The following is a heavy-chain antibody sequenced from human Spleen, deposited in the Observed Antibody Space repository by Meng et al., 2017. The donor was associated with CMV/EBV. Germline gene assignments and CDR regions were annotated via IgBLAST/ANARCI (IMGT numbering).Heavy chain of an antibody. Sequence: GSLRLSCAASGFTFSSYEMNWVRQAPGKGLEWVSYISSSGSTIYYADSVKGRFTISRDNAKNSLYLQMNSLRAEDTAVYYCARDKGGVGATVSAFDIWGQGTMVTVSS. V-gene: IGHV3-48*03. CDR3: ARDKGGVGATVSAFDI. CDR1: GFTFSSYE. D-gene: IGHD1-26*01. CDR2: ISSSGSTI. J-gene: IGHJ3*02.